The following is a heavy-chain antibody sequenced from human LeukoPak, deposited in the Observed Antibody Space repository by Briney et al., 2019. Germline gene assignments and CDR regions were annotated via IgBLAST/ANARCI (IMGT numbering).Heavy chain of an antibody. V-gene: IGHV4-34*01. CDR1: GGSFSGYY. D-gene: IGHD6-13*01. CDR2: INHSRST. J-gene: IGHJ4*02. CDR3: ARGRGTAGS. Sequence: PSETLSLTCAVYGGSFSGYYWSWIRQPPGKGLEWIGEINHSRSTNYNPSLKSRVTIPVDTSKNQFSLKLSSVTAADTAVYYCARGRGTAGSWGQGTLVTVSS.